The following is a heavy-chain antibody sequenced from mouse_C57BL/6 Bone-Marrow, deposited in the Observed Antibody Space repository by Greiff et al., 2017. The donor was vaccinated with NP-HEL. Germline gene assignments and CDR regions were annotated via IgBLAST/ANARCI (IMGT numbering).Heavy chain of an antibody. CDR2: ISYDGSN. J-gene: IGHJ3*01. Sequence: VQLQQSGPGLVKPSQSLSLTCSVTGYSITSGYYWNWIRQFPGNKLEWMGYISYDGSNNYNPSLKNRISITRDTSKNQFFLKLNSVTTEDTATYYCAREVNYYGSSYRAWFAYWGQGTLVTVSA. CDR1: GYSITSGYY. CDR3: AREVNYYGSSYRAWFAY. D-gene: IGHD1-1*01. V-gene: IGHV3-6*01.